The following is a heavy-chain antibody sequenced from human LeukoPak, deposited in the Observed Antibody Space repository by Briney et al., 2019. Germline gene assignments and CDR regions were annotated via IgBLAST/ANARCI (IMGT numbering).Heavy chain of an antibody. D-gene: IGHD4-17*01. CDR2: INHSGST. CDR1: GGSFSGYY. Sequence: SETLSLTCAVYGGSFSGYYWSWIRQPPGKGLEWIGEINHSGSTNYNPSPKSRVTISVDTSKNQFSLKLSSVTAADTAVYYCARTLVPTVSPLGYWGQGTLVTVSS. V-gene: IGHV4-34*01. CDR3: ARTLVPTVSPLGY. J-gene: IGHJ4*02.